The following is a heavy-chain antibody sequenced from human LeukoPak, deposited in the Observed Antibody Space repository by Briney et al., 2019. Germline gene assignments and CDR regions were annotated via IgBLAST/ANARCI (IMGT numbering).Heavy chain of an antibody. V-gene: IGHV5-51*01. D-gene: IGHD2-15*01. Sequence: GESLKISCKSSGYIFTSYWIGWVRQMPGKGLEWVGIINPGDSDARYSPSFQGQVIISADKSISTAYLQWSSLKASDTAMYYCARAWSFDYWGQGTLVTVSS. CDR2: INPGDSDA. J-gene: IGHJ4*02. CDR3: ARAWSFDY. CDR1: GYIFTSYW.